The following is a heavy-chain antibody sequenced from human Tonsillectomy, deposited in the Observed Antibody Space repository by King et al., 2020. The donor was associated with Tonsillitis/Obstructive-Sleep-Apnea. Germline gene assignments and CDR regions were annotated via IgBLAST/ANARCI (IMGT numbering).Heavy chain of an antibody. CDR3: AKETLWFEELLPIDF. CDR1: GFTFSSYA. D-gene: IGHD3-10*01. V-gene: IGHV3-23*04. J-gene: IGHJ6*04. CDR2: ISGFGTST. Sequence: VQLVESGGGLVQPGGSLRLSCAASGFTFSSYAMSWVRQAPGKGLEWVSAISGFGTSTYYADSVKGRFTISRDNSKNTLYLQVNSLRAEDTAVYYCAKETLWFEELLPIDFWGKGTTVTVSS.